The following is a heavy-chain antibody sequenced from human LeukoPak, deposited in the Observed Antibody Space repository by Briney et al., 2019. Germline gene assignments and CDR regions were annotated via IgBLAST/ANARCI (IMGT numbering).Heavy chain of an antibody. CDR1: GFTFSSYA. D-gene: IGHD3-10*01. CDR2: ISYDGSNK. J-gene: IGHJ4*02. Sequence: LSGRSLRLSCAASGFTFSSYAMHWVRQAPGKGLEWVAVISYDGSNKYYADSVKGRFTISRDNSKNTLYLQMNSLRAEDTAVYYCANGDVTRTYFDYWGQGTLVTVSS. V-gene: IGHV3-30-3*01. CDR3: ANGDVTRTYFDY.